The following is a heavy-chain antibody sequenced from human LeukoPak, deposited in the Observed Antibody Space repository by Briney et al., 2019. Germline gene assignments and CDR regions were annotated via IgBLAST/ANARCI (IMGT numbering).Heavy chain of an antibody. V-gene: IGHV3-53*01. J-gene: IGHJ4*02. D-gene: IGHD5-18*01. Sequence: GGSLRLSCAASGFTVSSNYMSWVRQAPGKGLEWVSVIYSGGSTYYADSVKGRFTISRDNSKNTLYLQMNSLRAEDTAVYYCARAMAPARFDYWGQGTLVTVSS. CDR3: ARAMAPARFDY. CDR1: GFTVSSNY. CDR2: IYSGGST.